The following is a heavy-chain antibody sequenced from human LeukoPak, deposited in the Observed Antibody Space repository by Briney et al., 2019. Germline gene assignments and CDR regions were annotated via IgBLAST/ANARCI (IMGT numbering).Heavy chain of an antibody. J-gene: IGHJ4*02. CDR1: GFTFSDYY. V-gene: IGHV3-53*01. CDR3: ARDNPPQYYFDY. Sequence: PGGSLRLSCAASGFTFSDYYMSWIRQAPGKGLEWVSVIYSGGSTYYADSVKGRFTISRDNSKNTLYLQMNSLRAEDTAVYYCARDNPPQYYFDYWGQGTLVTVSS. CDR2: IYSGGST.